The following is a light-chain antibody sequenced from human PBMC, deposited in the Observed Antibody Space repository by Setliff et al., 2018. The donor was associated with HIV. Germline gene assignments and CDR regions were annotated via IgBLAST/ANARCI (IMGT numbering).Light chain of an antibody. CDR1: RSDIGTYDL. V-gene: IGLV2-23*02. CDR3: CSYTSSTTYV. J-gene: IGLJ1*01. Sequence: QSALTQPASVSGSPGQSSTISCTGTRSDIGTYDLVSWYRQYPGKAPKLIIYEVNRRPAGVSDRLSGSKSGNTASLTISGLRAEDEATYYCCSYTSSTTYVFGTATKVTVL. CDR2: EVN.